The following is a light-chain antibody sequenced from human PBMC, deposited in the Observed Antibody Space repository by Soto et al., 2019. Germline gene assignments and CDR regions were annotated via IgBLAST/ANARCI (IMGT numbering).Light chain of an antibody. Sequence: QSVLTQPASVSGSPGQSITISCTGTSSDVGGYNYVSWYQQHPGKTPKLMIYDVSNRPSGVSNRFSGSQSGNTASLTISGLQAEDEADYYCSSYTSSSNLVVFGGGTKLTVL. CDR3: SSYTSSSNLVV. J-gene: IGLJ2*01. CDR2: DVS. V-gene: IGLV2-14*01. CDR1: SSDVGGYNY.